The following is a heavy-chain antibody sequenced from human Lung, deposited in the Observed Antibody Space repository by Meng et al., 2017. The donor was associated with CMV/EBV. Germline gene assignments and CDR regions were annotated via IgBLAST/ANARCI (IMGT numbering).Heavy chain of an antibody. V-gene: IGHV3-11*01. CDR1: GFTFSDYY. CDR3: ARGHYGMDV. CDR2: ISYSADTM. J-gene: IGHJ6*02. Sequence: SCVASGFTFSDYYMSWIRQAPGKGLEWVSYISYSADTMDYADSVSGRFTISRDNAENSLFLQMNSLTVDDSAIYYCARGHYGMDVWGQGTTVTSP.